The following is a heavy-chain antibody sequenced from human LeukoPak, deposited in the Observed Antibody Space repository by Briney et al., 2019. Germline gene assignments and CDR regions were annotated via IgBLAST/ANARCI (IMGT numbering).Heavy chain of an antibody. Sequence: SETLSLTCTVSGGSLSSGGYYWGWIRKHPGMGLEWIGSIYYSGSIYYTPSLKSRVNISVDTSKSQFALNLTSVTAADTAVYYCARVSSARNGFDYWGQGTLVTVSS. V-gene: IGHV4-31*03. J-gene: IGHJ4*02. CDR3: ARVSSARNGFDY. CDR2: IYYSGSI. CDR1: GGSLSSGGYY. D-gene: IGHD1-14*01.